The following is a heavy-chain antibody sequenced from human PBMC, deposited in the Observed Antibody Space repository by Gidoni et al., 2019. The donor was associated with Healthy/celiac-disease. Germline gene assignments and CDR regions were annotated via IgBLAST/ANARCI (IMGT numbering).Heavy chain of an antibody. Sequence: QLQLVQSGAEVKKPGASVKVSCKASGYTFTSYYMHLVRQAPGQGLEWMGIINPSGGSTSYAQKFQGRVTMTRDTSTSTVYMELSSLRSEDTAVYYCARNIVVVPAAGLERYYYYGMDVWGQGTTVTVSS. D-gene: IGHD2-2*01. CDR3: ARNIVVVPAAGLERYYYYGMDV. CDR1: GYTFTSYY. J-gene: IGHJ6*02. CDR2: INPSGGST. V-gene: IGHV1-46*01.